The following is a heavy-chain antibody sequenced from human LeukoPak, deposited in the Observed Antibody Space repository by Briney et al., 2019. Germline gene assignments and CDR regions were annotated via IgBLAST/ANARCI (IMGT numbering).Heavy chain of an antibody. Sequence: PGGSLRLSCAASGFTFSDYSMNWVRQAPGKGLEWVSSISRSSRHLYYADSLEGRFTISRDDAKNTLYLQMNSLGVERMAVYYRVKDLRRMGATTADLHHWGQGTLVTVSS. CDR2: ISRSSRHL. J-gene: IGHJ1*01. D-gene: IGHD1-26*01. CDR1: GFTFSDYS. V-gene: IGHV3-21*01. CDR3: VKDLRRMGATTADLHH.